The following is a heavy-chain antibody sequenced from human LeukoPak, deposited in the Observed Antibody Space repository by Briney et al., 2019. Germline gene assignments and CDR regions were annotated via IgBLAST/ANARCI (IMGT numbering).Heavy chain of an antibody. D-gene: IGHD3-16*01. CDR3: ARQSASYPWRSWFDP. Sequence: GGSLRLSCAASGFTFSSYSMNWVRQAPGKGLEWVSSISSSSSYIYYADSVKGRFTISRDNAKNSLYLQMNSLRAEDTAVYYCARQSASYPWRSWFDPWGHGTLVTVSS. J-gene: IGHJ5*02. CDR2: ISSSSSYI. V-gene: IGHV3-21*04. CDR1: GFTFSSYS.